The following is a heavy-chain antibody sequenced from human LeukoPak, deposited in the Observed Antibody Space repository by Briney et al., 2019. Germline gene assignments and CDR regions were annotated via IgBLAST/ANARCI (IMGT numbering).Heavy chain of an antibody. D-gene: IGHD4-17*01. CDR2: IYYSGST. CDR3: ARDPTVTQGSFDI. J-gene: IGHJ3*02. CDR1: GGSISSGGHY. Sequence: SETLSLTCTVSGGSISSGGHYWSWIRQHPGKGLEWIGYIYYSGSTYYNPSLKSRVTISVDTSKNQFSLKLSSVTAADTAVYYCARDPTVTQGSFDIWGQGTMVTVSS. V-gene: IGHV4-31*03.